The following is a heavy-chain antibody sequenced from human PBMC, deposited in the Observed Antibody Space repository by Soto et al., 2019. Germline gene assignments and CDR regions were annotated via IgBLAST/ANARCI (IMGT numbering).Heavy chain of an antibody. V-gene: IGHV1-2*04. J-gene: IGHJ5*02. Sequence: GASVKVSCKASGYTFTGYYMHWVRQAPGQGLEWMGWINPNSGGTNYAQKFQGWVTMTRDTSISTAYMELSRLRSDDTAVYYCARAAKLLWFGGLLTVRVDNWFDPWGQGTLVTVSS. CDR3: ARAAKLLWFGGLLTVRVDNWFDP. CDR2: INPNSGGT. CDR1: GYTFTGYY. D-gene: IGHD3-10*01.